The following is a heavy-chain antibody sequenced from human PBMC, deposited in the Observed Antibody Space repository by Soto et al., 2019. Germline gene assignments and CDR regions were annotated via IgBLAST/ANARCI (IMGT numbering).Heavy chain of an antibody. D-gene: IGHD3-3*01. CDR3: ARAPTIFGVVIHHDAFDI. V-gene: IGHV4-31*03. CDR1: GGSISSGGYY. Sequence: SETLSLTCTVAGGSISSGGYYWSWIRQHPGKGLEWIGYIYYSGSTYYNPSLKSRVTISVDTSKNQFSLKLSSVTAADTAVYYCARAPTIFGVVIHHDAFDIWGQGTMVTVSS. CDR2: IYYSGST. J-gene: IGHJ3*02.